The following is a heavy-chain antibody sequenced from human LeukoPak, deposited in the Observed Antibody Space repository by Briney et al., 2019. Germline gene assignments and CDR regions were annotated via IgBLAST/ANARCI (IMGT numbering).Heavy chain of an antibody. Sequence: SETLSLTCTVSVGSISSSSYYWGWIRQPPGKGLERIGSIYYSGNTYCNPSLKSRVTISVDTSKNQFSLKLSSVTAADTAVYYCARHIRTTQAGAVDYWGQGTLVTVSS. CDR1: VGSISSSSYY. CDR3: ARHIRTTQAGAVDY. J-gene: IGHJ4*02. CDR2: IYYSGNT. V-gene: IGHV4-39*01. D-gene: IGHD1-1*01.